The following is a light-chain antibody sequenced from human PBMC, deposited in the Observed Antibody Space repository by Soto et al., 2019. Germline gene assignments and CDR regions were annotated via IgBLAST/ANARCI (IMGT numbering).Light chain of an antibody. CDR1: SSNIGSKD. V-gene: IGLV1-44*01. CDR3: AAWDDSLNGYV. J-gene: IGLJ1*01. CDR2: SNN. Sequence: QSVLTQPPSASGTPGQRVTISCSGSSSNIGSKDVNWYQQLPETAPKVLMYSNNQRPSGVLDRFSGSKSGTSASLAISGLQSEDEADYYCAAWDDSLNGYVFGTGTKLTVL.